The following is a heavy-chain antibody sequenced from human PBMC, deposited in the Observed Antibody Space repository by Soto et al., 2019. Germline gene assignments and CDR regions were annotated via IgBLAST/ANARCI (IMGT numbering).Heavy chain of an antibody. CDR3: ARGRIMITFGGVIVSVPPGY. CDR2: INHSGST. V-gene: IGHV4-34*01. D-gene: IGHD3-16*02. Sequence: PSETLSLTCAVYGGSFSGYYWSWIRQPPGKGLEWIGEINHSGSTNYNPSHKSRVTISVDTSKNQFSLKLSSVTAADTAVYYCARGRIMITFGGVIVSVPPGYWGQGTLVTVSS. J-gene: IGHJ4*02. CDR1: GGSFSGYY.